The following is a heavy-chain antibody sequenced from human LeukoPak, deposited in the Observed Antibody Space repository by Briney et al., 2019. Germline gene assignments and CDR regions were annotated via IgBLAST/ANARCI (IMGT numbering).Heavy chain of an antibody. V-gene: IGHV3-7*03. D-gene: IGHD1-1*01. CDR3: ARAGNNWNDDIWFDP. CDR2: IKRDGSDK. CDR1: GLTFSSYW. J-gene: IGHJ5*02. Sequence: GGSLRLSCAASGLTFSSYWMSWVRQAPGKGLEWVANIKRDGSDKYYVDSVKGRFTISRDNAKNSLYLQMNSLRAEDTAVYHCARAGNNWNDDIWFDPWGQGTLVTVSS.